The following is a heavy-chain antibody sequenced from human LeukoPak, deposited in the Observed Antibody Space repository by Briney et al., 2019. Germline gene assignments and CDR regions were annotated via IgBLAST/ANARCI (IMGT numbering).Heavy chain of an antibody. D-gene: IGHD6-6*01. V-gene: IGHV3-21*01. CDR3: ARDLGYSSSTPPGY. CDR2: ISSSSSYI. CDR1: GFTFSSYS. J-gene: IGHJ4*02. Sequence: PGGSLRLSCAASGFTFSSYSMNWVRQAPGKGLEWVSSISSSSSYIYYADSVKGRLTISRDNAKNSLYLQMNSLRAEDTAVYYCARDLGYSSSTPPGYWGQGTLVTVSS.